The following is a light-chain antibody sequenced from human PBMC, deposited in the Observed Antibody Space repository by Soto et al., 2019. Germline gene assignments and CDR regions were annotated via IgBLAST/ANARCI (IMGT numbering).Light chain of an antibody. CDR2: DAS. Sequence: DIQMTQSPSTLSASVGDRVTITGRASQSVLGWLAWYQQKPGKAPKLLIYDASSLESGVPARFSGSGSGTEFTLTIRSLKPDDFATDYCQQYNTHSTFGQGTRLEIK. V-gene: IGKV1-5*01. CDR3: QQYNTHST. CDR1: QSVLGW. J-gene: IGKJ5*01.